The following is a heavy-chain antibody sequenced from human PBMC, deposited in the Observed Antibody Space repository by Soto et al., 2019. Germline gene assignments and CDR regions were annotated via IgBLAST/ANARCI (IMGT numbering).Heavy chain of an antibody. CDR1: GFTFSTYW. Sequence: EVQLVESGGGLVQPGGSLRLSCAASGFTFSTYWMNWVRQAPGKGLEWLANINQDGGERHYADSVKGRFIISRDNAKNSLYLQLNSLSVEDTALYYCARAGYNSGVDYWGQGTLVTVSS. CDR3: ARAGYNSGVDY. J-gene: IGHJ4*02. CDR2: INQDGGER. V-gene: IGHV3-7*01. D-gene: IGHD6-19*01.